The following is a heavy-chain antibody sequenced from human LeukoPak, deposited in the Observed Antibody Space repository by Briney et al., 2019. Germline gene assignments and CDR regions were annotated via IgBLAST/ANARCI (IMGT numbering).Heavy chain of an antibody. CDR3: ARKWFGELRSDFDY. CDR2: ISAYNGNT. Sequence: ASVKVSCKASGYTFTSYGISWVRQAPGQGLEWMGWISAYNGNTNYAQKLQGRVTMTTDTSTSTAYMELRSLRSAGTAVYYCARKWFGELRSDFDYWGQGTLVTVSS. J-gene: IGHJ4*02. V-gene: IGHV1-18*01. CDR1: GYTFTSYG. D-gene: IGHD3-10*01.